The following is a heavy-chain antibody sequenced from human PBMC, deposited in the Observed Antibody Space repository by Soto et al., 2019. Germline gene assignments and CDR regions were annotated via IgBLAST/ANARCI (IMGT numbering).Heavy chain of an antibody. D-gene: IGHD2-21*02. V-gene: IGHV1-24*01. CDR3: ATGDQLSAEVTGISFSF. CDR2: FDPAKDET. Sequence: QVQLLQSGADVKRPGASVKVSCKVSGYTLRELNLHWVRQAPGKGLEWLGGFDPAKDETLYGQKVQGRIAVTEDTSAVTAYMELRSLTFEDTAVYYCATGDQLSAEVTGISFSFWGQGTRVTVSS. J-gene: IGHJ4*02. CDR1: GYTLRELN.